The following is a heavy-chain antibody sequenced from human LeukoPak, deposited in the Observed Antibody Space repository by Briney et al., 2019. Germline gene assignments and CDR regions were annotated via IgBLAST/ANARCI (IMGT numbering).Heavy chain of an antibody. J-gene: IGHJ4*02. D-gene: IGHD2-15*01. CDR3: ARLLADDSVFDH. CDR1: GFMFSNYW. Sequence: GGSLRLSCAASGFMFSNYWMTWVRQAPGKGLEWVANIKREGSEKHYVESVKGRLTISRDNAKNLLYLQMNSLRAEDTAVYYCARLLADDSVFDHWGQGTLVTVSS. CDR2: IKREGSEK. V-gene: IGHV3-7*01.